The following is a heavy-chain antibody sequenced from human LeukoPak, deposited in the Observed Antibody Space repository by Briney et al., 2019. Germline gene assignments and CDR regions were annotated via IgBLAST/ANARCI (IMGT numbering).Heavy chain of an antibody. CDR3: ARLITVTTDSYYGMDV. CDR2: TYYRSKWYN. CDR1: GDSVSSNSAA. Sequence: SQTLSLTCAISGDSVSSNSAAWSWIGQSPSRGLGWLGRTYYRSKWYNDYAVSVKSRITINPDTSKNQFSLQLNSVTPEDTAVYYCARLITVTTDSYYGMDVWGQGTTVTVSS. J-gene: IGHJ6*02. D-gene: IGHD4-17*01. V-gene: IGHV6-1*01.